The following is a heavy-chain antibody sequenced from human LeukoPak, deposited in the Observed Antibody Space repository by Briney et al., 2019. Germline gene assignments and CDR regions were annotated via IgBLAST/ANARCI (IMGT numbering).Heavy chain of an antibody. J-gene: IGHJ4*02. D-gene: IGHD2-2*01. Sequence: ASVKVSCKAFGYTFTSNYMHWVRQAPGQGPEWMGVISPSGGSTTYAQKFQGRVTLTRDMSTSTDYLELSRLRSDDTAVYYCARGSYQLLSLDYWGQGTLVTVSS. CDR3: ARGSYQLLSLDY. CDR2: ISPSGGST. CDR1: GYTFTSNY. V-gene: IGHV1-46*01.